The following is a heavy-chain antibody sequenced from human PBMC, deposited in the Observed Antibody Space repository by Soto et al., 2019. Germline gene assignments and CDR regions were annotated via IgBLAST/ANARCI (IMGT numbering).Heavy chain of an antibody. CDR2: IYPGDSDT. CDR3: ARTYYYDSRRPYGMDV. D-gene: IGHD3-22*01. CDR1: GYSFTSYW. Sequence: GESLKISCKGSGYSFTSYWIGWVRQMPGKGLEWMGIIYPGDSDTRYSPSFQGQVTISADKSISTAYLQWSSLKASGTAMYYCARTYYYDSRRPYGMDVWGQGTTVTVSS. V-gene: IGHV5-51*01. J-gene: IGHJ6*02.